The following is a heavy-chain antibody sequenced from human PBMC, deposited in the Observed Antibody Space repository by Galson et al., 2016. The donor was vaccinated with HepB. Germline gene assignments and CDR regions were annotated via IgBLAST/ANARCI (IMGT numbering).Heavy chain of an antibody. CDR3: ARDDHSGGRGSPDY. D-gene: IGHD5-12*01. J-gene: IGHJ4*02. Sequence: SLRLSCAASGFFFSGRAMSWVRQAPGKGLEWVSGINNGAATTGYEASVKGRFTISRDNSKNTLNLQMNSLRTEDTAVYYCARDDHSGGRGSPDYWGQGTLVTVSS. CDR1: GFFFSGRA. V-gene: IGHV3-23*01. CDR2: INNGAATT.